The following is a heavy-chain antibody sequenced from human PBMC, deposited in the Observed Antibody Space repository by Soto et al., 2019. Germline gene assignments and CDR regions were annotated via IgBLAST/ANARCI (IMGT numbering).Heavy chain of an antibody. CDR2: IYHTGNA. CDR3: ARDFFDSSDYTTNRFDP. D-gene: IGHD3-22*01. CDR1: GDSISNSRFY. V-gene: IGHV4-39*01. J-gene: IGHJ5*02. Sequence: SETLSLTCSVSGDSISNSRFYWAWIRQPPGEGLEWIGSIYHTGNAYYNPSLKSRVTISVDTSKNQFSLKLTSVTAADAALYYCARDFFDSSDYTTNRFDPRGQGTLVTVSS.